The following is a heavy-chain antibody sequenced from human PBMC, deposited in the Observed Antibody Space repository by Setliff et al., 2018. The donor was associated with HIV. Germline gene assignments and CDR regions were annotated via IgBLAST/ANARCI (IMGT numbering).Heavy chain of an antibody. D-gene: IGHD3-9*01. Sequence: PGGSLRLSCEASGLNFNEYGMHWVRQAPGKGLEWVGLIWYDGTDKYYPDSVRGRFTISRDNSKNTLYLQMNSLRPEDTAVYYCAKGTYYDLLTAYYLSDYYMDVWGKGTTVTVSS. CDR1: GLNFNEYG. CDR3: AKGTYYDLLTAYYLSDYYMDV. CDR2: IWYDGTDK. J-gene: IGHJ6*03. V-gene: IGHV3-30*02.